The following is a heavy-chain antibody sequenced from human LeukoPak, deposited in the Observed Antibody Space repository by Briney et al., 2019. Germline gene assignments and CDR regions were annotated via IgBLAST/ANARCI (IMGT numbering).Heavy chain of an antibody. D-gene: IGHD3-10*01. CDR1: GYTFTSYD. Sequence: ASVTVSCKASGYTFTSYDINWVRQATGQGLEWMGWMNPNSGNTGYAQKFQGRVTMTRNTSISTAYMELSSLRSEDTAVYYCASAKYYYGSGSYYYYYGMDVWGQGTTVTVSS. CDR2: MNPNSGNT. CDR3: ASAKYYYGSGSYYYYYGMDV. V-gene: IGHV1-8*01. J-gene: IGHJ6*02.